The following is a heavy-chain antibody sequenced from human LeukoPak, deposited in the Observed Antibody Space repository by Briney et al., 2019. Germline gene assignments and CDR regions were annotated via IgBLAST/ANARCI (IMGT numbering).Heavy chain of an antibody. CDR2: IYYSGST. CDR1: GGSISSSSYY. D-gene: IGHD3-10*01. CDR3: ARQRSGYYGSGSYRPTPRYYYYMDV. J-gene: IGHJ6*03. V-gene: IGHV4-39*01. Sequence: KPSETLSLTCTVSGGSISSSSYYWGWIRQPPGKGLEWIGSIYYSGSTYYNPSLKSRVTISVDTSKNQFSLKLSSVTAADTAVYYCARQRSGYYGSGSYRPTPRYYYYMDVWGKGTTVTISS.